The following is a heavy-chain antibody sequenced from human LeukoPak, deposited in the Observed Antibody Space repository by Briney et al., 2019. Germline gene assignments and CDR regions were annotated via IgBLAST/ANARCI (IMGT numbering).Heavy chain of an antibody. J-gene: IGHJ4*02. CDR1: GFTFSSYA. CDR3: ARDMGGWSDY. D-gene: IGHD6-19*01. V-gene: IGHV3-30-3*01. Sequence: GGSLRLSCAASGFTFSSYAMHWVRQAPGKGLEWVAVISYDGSNKYYADSVKGRFTISRDNSKNTLYLQMNSLRAEDTAVYYCARDMGGWSDYWGQGTLVTVSS. CDR2: ISYDGSNK.